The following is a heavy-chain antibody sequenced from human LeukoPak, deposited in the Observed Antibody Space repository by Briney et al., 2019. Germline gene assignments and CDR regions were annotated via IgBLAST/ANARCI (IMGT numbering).Heavy chain of an antibody. Sequence: GGSLRLSCAATGFTFSSYEMNWVRQAPGKGLEWLSYISRSGNSIFYADSVKGRFTISRDNAKNSLYLQMNSLRAEDTAVYYCARPYSAYAFDYWGQGTLVTVSS. CDR3: ARPYSAYAFDY. V-gene: IGHV3-48*03. J-gene: IGHJ4*02. CDR2: ISRSGNSI. D-gene: IGHD5-12*01. CDR1: GFTFSSYE.